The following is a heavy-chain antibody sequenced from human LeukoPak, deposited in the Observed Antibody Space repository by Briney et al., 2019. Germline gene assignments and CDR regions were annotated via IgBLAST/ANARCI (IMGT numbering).Heavy chain of an antibody. V-gene: IGHV4-4*07. J-gene: IGHJ5*02. Sequence: SGTLSLTCTVSGGSVTNYYWTWIRQPAGRGLEWIGRTSDSGITNYNPSLERRVTMSADTSKNQFFLKVTSVTAADTAVYYCARDSRQWVEHLPYGWFDPWGQGTLVTVSP. CDR2: TSDSGIT. D-gene: IGHD3-10*01. CDR1: GGSVTNYY. CDR3: ARDSRQWVEHLPYGWFDP.